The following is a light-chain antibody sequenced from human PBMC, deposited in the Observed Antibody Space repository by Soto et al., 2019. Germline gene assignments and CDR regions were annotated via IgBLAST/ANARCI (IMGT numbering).Light chain of an antibody. Sequence: EIVLTQSPGTLSLSPGERATLSCRASQSVFNNNLAWYQQKPGQAPRVLMFGASGRATGDPDRFSGSGSGTDFTLTISRLEPEDFAIYHCQQYGGSPRTFGQGPKLEIK. J-gene: IGKJ2*01. CDR2: GAS. CDR3: QQYGGSPRT. CDR1: QSVFNNN. V-gene: IGKV3-20*01.